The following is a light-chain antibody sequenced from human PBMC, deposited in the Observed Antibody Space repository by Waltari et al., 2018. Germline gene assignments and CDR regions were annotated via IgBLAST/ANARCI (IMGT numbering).Light chain of an antibody. CDR2: STA. Sequence: SSELTQDPAVSVALGQTVRITCQGDSLRTYSADWYQQRPGQAPILVLFSTADRPSGLPDRFSGSSSRDTASLTITGTQAEDDADYYCASRDPTANAVVFGGGTKLTVL. CDR3: ASRDPTANAVV. V-gene: IGLV3-19*01. J-gene: IGLJ2*01. CDR1: SLRTYS.